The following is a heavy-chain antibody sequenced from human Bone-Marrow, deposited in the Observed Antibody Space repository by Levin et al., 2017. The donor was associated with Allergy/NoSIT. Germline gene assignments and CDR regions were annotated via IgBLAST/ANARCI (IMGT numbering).Heavy chain of an antibody. J-gene: IGHJ4*02. D-gene: IGHD3-10*01. Sequence: PGGSLRLSCAASGFTFSSYGMHWVRQAPGKGLEWVAVISYDGSNKYYADSVKGRFTISRDNSKNTLYLQMNSLRAEDTAVYYCAKDLDILWFGEPSIIDYWGQGTLVTVSS. V-gene: IGHV3-30*18. CDR2: ISYDGSNK. CDR3: AKDLDILWFGEPSIIDY. CDR1: GFTFSSYG.